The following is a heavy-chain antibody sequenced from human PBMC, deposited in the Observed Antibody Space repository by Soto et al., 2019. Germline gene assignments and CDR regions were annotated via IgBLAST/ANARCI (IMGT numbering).Heavy chain of an antibody. V-gene: IGHV4-59*01. J-gene: IGHJ4*02. CDR2: IYYSGST. CDR3: AREALQAYFDY. CDR1: GGSISSYY. Sequence: KTSETLSLTCTVSGGSISSYYWSWIRQPPGKGLEWIGYIYYSGSTNYNPSLKSRVTISVETSKNQFSLKLSSVTAADTAVYYCAREALQAYFDYWGQGTLVTVSS. D-gene: IGHD4-4*01.